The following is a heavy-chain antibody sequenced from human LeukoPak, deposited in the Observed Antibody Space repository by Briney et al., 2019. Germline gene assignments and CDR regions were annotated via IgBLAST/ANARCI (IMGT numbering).Heavy chain of an antibody. CDR2: VRYDGSNK. V-gene: IGHV3-30*02. J-gene: IGHJ4*02. Sequence: GGSLRLSCAASGFTFSSYGMHWVRQAPGKGLEWVAFVRYDGSNKYYADSVKGRFTISRDNSKNTLYLQVNSLRAEDTAVYYCAKDRSVLRFLEWLSYFDYWGQGTLVTVSS. CDR1: GFTFSSYG. D-gene: IGHD3-3*01. CDR3: AKDRSVLRFLEWLSYFDY.